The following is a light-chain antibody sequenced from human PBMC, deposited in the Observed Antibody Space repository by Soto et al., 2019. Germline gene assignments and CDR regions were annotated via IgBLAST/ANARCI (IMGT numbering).Light chain of an antibody. Sequence: DIQMTQSPSSLSTSVGDRVTITCQASQDISNYLNWYQQKPGRAPKLLIYDASNLETGVPSRFSGSGSGTDFTFTISSLQPEDIATYYCQQYENPPMYPFGQGTKLEIK. CDR1: QDISNY. CDR3: QQYENPPMYP. CDR2: DAS. V-gene: IGKV1-33*01. J-gene: IGKJ2*01.